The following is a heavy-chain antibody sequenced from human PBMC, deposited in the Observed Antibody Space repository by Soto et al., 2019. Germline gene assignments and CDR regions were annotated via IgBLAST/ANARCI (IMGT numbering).Heavy chain of an antibody. CDR2: ITGTGGNT. CDR3: ARIRGYWYGLDV. V-gene: IGHV3-23*01. Sequence: GGSLRLSCAGSGFTLSTYGMTWVRQAPGKGLEWVSAITGTGGNTYYVDSVKGRFTSSRDNSKNMLYLQMNSVRVEDTAVCYCARIRGYWYGLDVWGQGTTVTVSS. J-gene: IGHJ6*02. CDR1: GFTLSTYG.